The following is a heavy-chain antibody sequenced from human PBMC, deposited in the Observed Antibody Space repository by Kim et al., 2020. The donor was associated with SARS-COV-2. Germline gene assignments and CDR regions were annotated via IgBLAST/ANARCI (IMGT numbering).Heavy chain of an antibody. Sequence: GGSLRLSCSASGFTFSSYAMHWVRQAPGKGLEYVSAISSNGGSTYYADSVKGRFTISRDNSKNTLYLQMSSLRAEDTAVYYCVKTMRELGSTVFDYWGQGTLVPVSP. CDR1: GFTFSSYA. D-gene: IGHD1-26*01. J-gene: IGHJ4*02. CDR3: VKTMRELGSTVFDY. CDR2: ISSNGGST. V-gene: IGHV3-64D*06.